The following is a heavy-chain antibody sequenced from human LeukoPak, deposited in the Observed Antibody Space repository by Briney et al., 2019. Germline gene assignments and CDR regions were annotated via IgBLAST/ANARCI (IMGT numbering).Heavy chain of an antibody. J-gene: IGHJ3*02. CDR2: IYYSGST. CDR3: AREACYGYLSAFDI. V-gene: IGHV4-39*07. CDR1: GGSISSSSYY. Sequence: SETLSLTCTVSGGSISSSSYYWGWIRQPPGKGLEWIGSIYYSGSTYYNPSLKSRVTISVDTSKNQFSLKLSSVTAADTAVYYCAREACYGYLSAFDIWGQGTMVTVSS. D-gene: IGHD5-18*01.